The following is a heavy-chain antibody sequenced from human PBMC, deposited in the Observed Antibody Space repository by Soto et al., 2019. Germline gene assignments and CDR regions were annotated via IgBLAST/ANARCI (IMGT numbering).Heavy chain of an antibody. J-gene: IGHJ4*02. D-gene: IGHD6-13*01. CDR3: ARGNGIAAADFDY. V-gene: IGHV4-34*01. CDR1: GGSFSGYY. Sequence: SETLSLTCAVYGGSFSGYYWSWIRQPPGKGLEWIGEINHSGSTNYNPSLKSRVTISVDTSKNQFSLKLSSVTAADTAVYYCARGNGIAAADFDYWGQGTLVTVSS. CDR2: INHSGST.